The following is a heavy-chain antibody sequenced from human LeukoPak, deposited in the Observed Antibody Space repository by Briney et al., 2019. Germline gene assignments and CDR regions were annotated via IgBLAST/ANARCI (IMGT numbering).Heavy chain of an antibody. J-gene: IGHJ4*02. CDR2: ISYDGSNK. CDR1: GFTFSSYA. CDR3: ARDLDVDIVATPGY. V-gene: IGHV3-30-3*01. Sequence: PGRSLRLSCAASGFTFSSYAMHWVRQAPGKGLEWVTVISYDGSNKYYADSVKGRFTISRDNSKNTLYLQMNSLRAEDTAVYYCARDLDVDIVATPGYWGQGTLVTVSS. D-gene: IGHD5-12*01.